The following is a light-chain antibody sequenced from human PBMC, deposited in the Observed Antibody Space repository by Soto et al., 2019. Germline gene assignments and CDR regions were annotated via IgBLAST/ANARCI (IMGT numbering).Light chain of an antibody. CDR1: RSFASSY. V-gene: IGKV3-20*01. CDR3: HHYDASPPYT. J-gene: IGKJ2*01. CDR2: AAS. Sequence: EIVLTQSPVTLSLSPGERATLSCRASRSFASSYLGWYQQKPSQAPRLLIYAASTRATGVPDRFSGSGSATDFTLTISRLEPEDSAVYYCHHYDASPPYTFGQGTKLEIK.